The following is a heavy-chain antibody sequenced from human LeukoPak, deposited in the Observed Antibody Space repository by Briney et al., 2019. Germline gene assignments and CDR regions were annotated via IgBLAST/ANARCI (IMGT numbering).Heavy chain of an antibody. Sequence: SETLSLTCTVSGGSISTYYWSWIRQPPGKGLECIGYMYYSGSTNYSPSLKSRVTISVDTSENQFSLKLSSVTAVDTAVYYCARPNFYDSGAFDYWGQGTLVTFSS. J-gene: IGHJ4*02. CDR3: ARPNFYDSGAFDY. CDR2: MYYSGST. CDR1: GGSISTYY. D-gene: IGHD3-10*01. V-gene: IGHV4-59*08.